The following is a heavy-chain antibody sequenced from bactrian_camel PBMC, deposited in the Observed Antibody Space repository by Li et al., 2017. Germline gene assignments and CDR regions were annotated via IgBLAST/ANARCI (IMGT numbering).Heavy chain of an antibody. CDR1: GFTFSSYW. V-gene: IGHV3S1*01. J-gene: IGHJ4*01. CDR3: AAGPSRGSLYDLRPDYFPY. CDR2: INSNGRT. Sequence: HVQLVESGGGSVQSGGSLRLSCAASGFTFSSYWMYWVRQDPGKGLEWVSTINSNGRTYYANSVKGRFTVSQDSAKNTLLMQMNSLMPDDTAMYYCAAGPSRGSLYDLRPDYFPYWSQGTQVTVS. D-gene: IGHD4*01.